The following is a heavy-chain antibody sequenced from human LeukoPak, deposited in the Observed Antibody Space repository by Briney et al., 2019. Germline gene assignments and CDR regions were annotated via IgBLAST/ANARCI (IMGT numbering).Heavy chain of an antibody. CDR3: ARDYGGNRDDAFDI. J-gene: IGHJ3*02. CDR2: TYYSGST. CDR1: GGSISSGDYY. D-gene: IGHD4-23*01. Sequence: PSETLSLTCTVSGGSISSGDYYWSWIRQPPGKGLEWIGYTYYSGSTYYNPSLKSRVTISVDTSKNQFSLKLSSVTAADTAVYYCARDYGGNRDDAFDIWGQGTMVTVSS. V-gene: IGHV4-30-4*01.